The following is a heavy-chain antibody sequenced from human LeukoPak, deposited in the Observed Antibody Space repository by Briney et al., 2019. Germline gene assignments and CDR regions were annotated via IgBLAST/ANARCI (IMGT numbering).Heavy chain of an antibody. J-gene: IGHJ3*02. CDR3: ARASDTAMVKRAFDI. Sequence: GASVKVSCTASGYTFTSYGISWVRQAPGQGLEWMGWISAYNGNTNYAQKLQGRVTMTTDTSTSTAYMELRSLRSDDTAVYYCARASDTAMVKRAFDIWGQGTMVTVSS. CDR2: ISAYNGNT. V-gene: IGHV1-18*01. CDR1: GYTFTSYG. D-gene: IGHD5-18*01.